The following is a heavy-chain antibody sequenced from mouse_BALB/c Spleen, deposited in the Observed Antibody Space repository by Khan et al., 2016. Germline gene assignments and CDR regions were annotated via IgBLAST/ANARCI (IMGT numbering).Heavy chain of an antibody. V-gene: IGHV4-1*02. J-gene: IGHJ1*01. Sequence: EVKLLESGGGLVQPEGSLKLSCAASGFDFSRYWMSWVRQAPGKGLEWIGEINPDSSTINYTPSLKDKFIISRDNAKNTLYLQMSKVRSEDTALYYCASHYYGSRDWYFDVWGAGTTVTVSS. CDR3: ASHYYGSRDWYFDV. CDR2: INPDSSTI. CDR1: GFDFSRYW. D-gene: IGHD1-1*01.